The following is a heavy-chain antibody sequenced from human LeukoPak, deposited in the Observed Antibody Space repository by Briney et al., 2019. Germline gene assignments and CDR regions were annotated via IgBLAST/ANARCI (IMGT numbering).Heavy chain of an antibody. V-gene: IGHV3-7*01. Sequence: GGSLRLSCTTSGFTFSNGWMSWVRQAPGKGLEWVANIKQDGSEKYYVDSVKGRFTISRDNAKNSLYLQMTSLRAEDTAVYYCARASSSGYRGADYWGQGTLVTVSS. D-gene: IGHD3-22*01. J-gene: IGHJ4*02. CDR2: IKQDGSEK. CDR1: GFTFSNGW. CDR3: ARASSSGYRGADY.